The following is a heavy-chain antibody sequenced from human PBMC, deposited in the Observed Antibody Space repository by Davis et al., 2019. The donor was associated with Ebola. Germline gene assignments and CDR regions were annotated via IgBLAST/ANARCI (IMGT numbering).Heavy chain of an antibody. V-gene: IGHV4-4*02. CDR3: ARDMPDGSGYSYGYGGFDY. Sequence: SETLSLTCAVSGGSISSSNWWSWVRQPPGKGLEWIGEIYHSGSTNYNPSLKSRVTISVDKSKNQFSLKLSSVTAADTAVYYCARDMPDGSGYSYGYGGFDYWGQGTLVTVSS. J-gene: IGHJ4*02. D-gene: IGHD5-18*01. CDR2: IYHSGST. CDR1: GGSISSSNW.